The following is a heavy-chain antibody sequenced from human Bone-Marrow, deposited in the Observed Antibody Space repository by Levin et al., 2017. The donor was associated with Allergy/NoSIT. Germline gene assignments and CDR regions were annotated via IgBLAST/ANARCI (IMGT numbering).Heavy chain of an antibody. CDR3: TRTGDGGYFDY. J-gene: IGHJ4*02. CDR2: ISATGNTI. Sequence: GESLKISCAASGFTFNNYYMSWIRQAPGKGLEWISFISATGNTIYYADSVKGRFTISRDDAKNSLYLQMNSLTAEDTAIYYCTRTGDGGYFDYWGQGALVTVSS. V-gene: IGHV3-11*01. D-gene: IGHD2-15*01. CDR1: GFTFNNYY.